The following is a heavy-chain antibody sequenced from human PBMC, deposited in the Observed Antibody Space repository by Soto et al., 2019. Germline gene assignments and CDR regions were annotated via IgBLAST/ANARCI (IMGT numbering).Heavy chain of an antibody. D-gene: IGHD2-8*02. J-gene: IGHJ6*03. CDR3: ARPTGGHDAGRNYMDV. Sequence: QVQLLQSGSEVKKPGSSVKVSCRASGGSLSSYPVTWVRQAPGQGLEWMGRIIPIVGLTNYAQTFQGRVTIAADKSMSTAYMELSSLRSDDTAVYYCARPTGGHDAGRNYMDVWGKGTTVIVSS. CDR2: IIPIVGLT. V-gene: IGHV1-69*02. CDR1: GGSLSSYP.